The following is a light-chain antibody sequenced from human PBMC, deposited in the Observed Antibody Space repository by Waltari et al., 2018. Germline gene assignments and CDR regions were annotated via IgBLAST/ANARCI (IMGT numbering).Light chain of an antibody. CDR3: QHYVRLPAT. V-gene: IGKV3-20*01. CDR1: QSVSRT. J-gene: IGKJ1*01. CDR2: GAS. Sequence: CRASQSVSRTLAWYQQKPGQAPRLLIYGASTRATGIPDRFSGSGSGTDFSLTISRLEPEDFAVYYCQHYVRLPATFGQGTKVEIK.